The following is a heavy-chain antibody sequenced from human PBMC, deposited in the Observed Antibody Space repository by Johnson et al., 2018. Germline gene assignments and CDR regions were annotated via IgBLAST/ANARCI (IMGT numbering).Heavy chain of an antibody. CDR3: ARDRWAVGEYFQH. J-gene: IGHJ1*01. D-gene: IGHD4-23*01. V-gene: IGHV3-21*01. Sequence: VQLVESGGGLVKPGGSPRLSCAASGFTFSSYSMNWVRQAPGKGLEWVSSISSSSSYIYYANSVKGRFTLSRANPKNSLYLQMNSLGAEDTAVYYCARDRWAVGEYFQHWGQGTLVTVSS. CDR1: GFTFSSYS. CDR2: ISSSSSYI.